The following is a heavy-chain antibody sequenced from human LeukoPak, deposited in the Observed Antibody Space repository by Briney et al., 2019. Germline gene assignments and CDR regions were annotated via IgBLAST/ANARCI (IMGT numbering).Heavy chain of an antibody. V-gene: IGHV3-74*01. CDR2: IASDGSST. CDR1: GFTFSSYW. CDR3: ARDPYSYGNGYYFDC. Sequence: GGSLRLSCAASGFTFSSYWMNWVRQAPGKGLVWVSRIASDGSSTTYADSVKGRFSISRDNAKNSLYLQMNSLRDEDTAVYYCARDPYSYGNGYYFDCWGQGTLVTVSS. J-gene: IGHJ4*02. D-gene: IGHD5-18*01.